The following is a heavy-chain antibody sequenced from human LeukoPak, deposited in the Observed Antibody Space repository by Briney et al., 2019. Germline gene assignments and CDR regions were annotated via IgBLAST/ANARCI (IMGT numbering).Heavy chain of an antibody. CDR1: GFTFSSYG. CDR2: IRYDGSNK. V-gene: IGHV3-30*02. J-gene: IGHJ5*02. Sequence: GGSLRLSCAASGFTFSSYGMHWVRQAPGKGLEWVAFIRYDGSNKYYADSVKGRFTISRDNSKNTLYLQMNSLRAEDTAVYYCAKTDGYSYGYGPSWGQGTLVTVSS. D-gene: IGHD5-18*01. CDR3: AKTDGYSYGYGPS.